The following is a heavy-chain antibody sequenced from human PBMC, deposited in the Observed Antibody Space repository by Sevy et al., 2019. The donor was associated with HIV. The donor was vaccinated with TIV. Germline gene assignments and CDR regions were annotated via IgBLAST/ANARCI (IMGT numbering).Heavy chain of an antibody. CDR2: IYYSGST. J-gene: IGHJ5*02. CDR3: ARGGCSGGSCYSPPSNWFDP. Sequence: SETLSLTCTVSGGSISSYYWSWIRQPPGKGLEWIGYIYYSGSTNYNPSLKSRVTISVDTSKNQFSLKLSSVTAADTAMYYCARGGCSGGSCYSPPSNWFDPWGQGTLVTVSS. CDR1: GGSISSYY. D-gene: IGHD2-15*01. V-gene: IGHV4-59*01.